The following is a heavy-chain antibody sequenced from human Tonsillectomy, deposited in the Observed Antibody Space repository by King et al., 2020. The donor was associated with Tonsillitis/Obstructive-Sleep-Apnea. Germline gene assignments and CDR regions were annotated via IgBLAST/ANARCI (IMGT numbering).Heavy chain of an antibody. J-gene: IGHJ4*02. Sequence: VQLVESGAEVKKPGASVKVSCKASGYTFTGYDMHWVRQAPGQGLEWMGRINPNSGGTNYAQKFQGRVTMTRDTSISTAYMGLSRLGSDDTAVYYCARYCSSTSCPRPFDYWGQGTLVTVSS. D-gene: IGHD2-2*01. V-gene: IGHV1-2*06. CDR1: GYTFTGYD. CDR3: ARYCSSTSCPRPFDY. CDR2: INPNSGGT.